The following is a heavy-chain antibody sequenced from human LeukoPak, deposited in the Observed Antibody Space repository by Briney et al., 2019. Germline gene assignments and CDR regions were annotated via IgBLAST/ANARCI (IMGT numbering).Heavy chain of an antibody. CDR1: GFTFSSYA. CDR3: ARHEVGYCSSTSCAHVPGFDY. Sequence: GGSLRLSCAASGFTFSSYAMHWVRQAPGKGPEYVSAISSNGGSTYYANSVKGRFTISRDNSKSTLHLQMGSLRAEDMAVYYCARHEVGYCSSTSCAHVPGFDYWGQGTLVTVSS. J-gene: IGHJ4*02. V-gene: IGHV3-64*01. D-gene: IGHD2-2*01. CDR2: ISSNGGST.